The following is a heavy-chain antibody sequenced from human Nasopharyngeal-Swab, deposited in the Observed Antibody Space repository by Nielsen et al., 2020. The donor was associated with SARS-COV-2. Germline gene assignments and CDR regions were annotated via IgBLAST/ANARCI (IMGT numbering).Heavy chain of an antibody. D-gene: IGHD3-10*01. CDR3: ARGGGWFGELLGGYYYYYYMGV. V-gene: IGHV4-31*02. Sequence: WIRQPPGKGLEWIGYIYYSGSTYYNPSLKSRVTISVDTSKNQFSLKLSSVTAADTAVYYCARGGGWFGELLGGYYYYYYMGVWGKGTTVTVSS. CDR2: IYYSGST. J-gene: IGHJ6*03.